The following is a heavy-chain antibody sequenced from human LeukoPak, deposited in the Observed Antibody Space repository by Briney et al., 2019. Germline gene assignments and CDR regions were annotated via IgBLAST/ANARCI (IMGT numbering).Heavy chain of an antibody. CDR1: GFTFNTYG. D-gene: IGHD3-10*01. J-gene: IGHJ4*02. CDR3: AKSRGSGLFDY. Sequence: GGSLRLSCAASGFTFNTYGMSWVRQAPGKGLEWVSGISGSGTNTYYADSVKGRFTISRDNSKNSLYLQMNSLRAEDTAVYYCAKSRGSGLFDYWGQGTLVTVSS. V-gene: IGHV3-23*01. CDR2: ISGSGTNT.